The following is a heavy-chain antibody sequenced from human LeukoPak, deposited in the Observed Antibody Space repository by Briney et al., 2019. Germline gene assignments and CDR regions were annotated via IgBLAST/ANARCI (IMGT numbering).Heavy chain of an antibody. CDR2: IYPGDADI. CDR1: GYSFTSNW. J-gene: IGHJ4*02. V-gene: IGHV5-51*01. Sequence: GESLKVSCKASGYSFTSNWIGWVRQMPGKGLEWMGIIYPGDADIRYSPSFQGQVTISADKSISTAYLQWSSLKASDTAMYYCARLSGIYFDYWGQGTLVTVSS. D-gene: IGHD1-26*01. CDR3: ARLSGIYFDY.